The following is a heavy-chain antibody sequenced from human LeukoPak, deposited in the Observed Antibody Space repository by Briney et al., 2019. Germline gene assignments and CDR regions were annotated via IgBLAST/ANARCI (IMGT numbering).Heavy chain of an antibody. V-gene: IGHV1-2*02. J-gene: IGHJ3*02. CDR3: ARGIRSYYDFWSGYSGHAFDI. D-gene: IGHD3-3*01. CDR2: INPNSGGT. Sequence: GASVKVSCKASGYTFTGYYMHWVRQAPGQGLEWMGWINPNSGGTNYAQKFQGRVTMTRDTSISTAHIELSRLRSDGTAVYYCARGIRSYYDFWSGYSGHAFDIWGQGTMVTVSS. CDR1: GYTFTGYY.